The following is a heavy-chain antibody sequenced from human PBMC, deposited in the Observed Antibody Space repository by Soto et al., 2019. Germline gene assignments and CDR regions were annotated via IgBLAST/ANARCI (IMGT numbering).Heavy chain of an antibody. CDR2: ISSSSSTI. J-gene: IGHJ3*02. D-gene: IGHD3-22*01. CDR1: GFTFSSYS. V-gene: IGHV3-48*02. Sequence: EVQLVESGGGLVQPGGSLRLSCAASGFTFSSYSMNCVRQAPGKGLEWVSYISSSSSTIYYADSVKGRFTISRDNAKNSLYLQMNSLRDEDTAVYYCARDGPSYYYDSSGLVDIWGQGTMVTVSS. CDR3: ARDGPSYYYDSSGLVDI.